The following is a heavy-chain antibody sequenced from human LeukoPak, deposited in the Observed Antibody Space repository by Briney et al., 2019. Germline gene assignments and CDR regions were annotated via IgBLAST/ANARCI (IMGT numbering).Heavy chain of an antibody. CDR2: ISFSSDYI. D-gene: IGHD4-17*01. J-gene: IGHJ4*02. Sequence: GGSLRLSCAASGFIFGNYNMNWVRQAPGKGLEWVSSISFSSDYIYYADSLKGRFTISRDNAQNSLYLQMNSLRADDTAIYFCARGALTTTFDYWGQGALVTVSS. CDR1: GFIFGNYN. V-gene: IGHV3-21*01. CDR3: ARGALTTTFDY.